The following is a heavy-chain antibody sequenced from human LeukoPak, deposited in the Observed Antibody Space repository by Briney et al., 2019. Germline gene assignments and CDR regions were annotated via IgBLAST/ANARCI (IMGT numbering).Heavy chain of an antibody. J-gene: IGHJ6*02. CDR3: ARLNHLYPIHNYFYHSMDV. Sequence: ASVKVSCKASGYTFTTYYMHWVRQAPGQGLEWMGIINPSGGSTTYAQKFQGRVTITRDTSTNTVYMEVSSLRSEDTAVYYCARLNHLYPIHNYFYHSMDVWGQGTTVTVSS. CDR2: INPSGGST. CDR1: GYTFTTYY. V-gene: IGHV1-46*01. D-gene: IGHD2-2*02.